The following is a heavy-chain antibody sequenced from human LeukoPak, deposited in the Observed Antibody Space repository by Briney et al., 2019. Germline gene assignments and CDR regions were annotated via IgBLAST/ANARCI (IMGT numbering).Heavy chain of an antibody. CDR1: GFTFSSYW. CDR3: SMDLSGAHDY. Sequence: PGGSLRLSCAASGFTFSSYWMHWVRQAPGKGLVWVSRVNTDGRTTNYADSVRGRFTISRDNAKNTLYLQMNSLRVEDTAVYYCSMDLSGAHDYWGQGSVVTVSS. J-gene: IGHJ4*02. D-gene: IGHD2-2*03. CDR2: VNTDGRTT. V-gene: IGHV3-74*01.